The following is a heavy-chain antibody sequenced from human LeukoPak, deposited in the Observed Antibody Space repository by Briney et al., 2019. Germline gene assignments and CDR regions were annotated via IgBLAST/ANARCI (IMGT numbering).Heavy chain of an antibody. J-gene: IGHJ4*02. D-gene: IGHD3-10*01. CDR1: GFAFDDYG. CDR2: INWNGGST. V-gene: IGHV3-20*04. Sequence: GGSLRLSCAASGFAFDDYGMSWVRQAPGKGLEWVSGINWNGGSTGYADSVKGRFTISRDNAKNSLYLQMNSLRAEDTALYYCAREGDVVRGVYFDYWGQGTLVTVSS. CDR3: AREGDVVRGVYFDY.